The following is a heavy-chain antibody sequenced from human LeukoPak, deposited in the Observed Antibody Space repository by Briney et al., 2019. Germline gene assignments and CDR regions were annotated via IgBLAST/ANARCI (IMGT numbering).Heavy chain of an antibody. CDR1: GFTFSSYS. CDR3: AKGITVTSASSFDY. CDR2: ISGSGGRT. J-gene: IGHJ4*02. D-gene: IGHD4-17*01. Sequence: GGSLRLSCAASGFTFSSYSMNWVRQAPGKGLEWVSAISGSGGRTYYADSVKGRFTISRDNSKNTLYLQMNSLRAEDTAVHYCAKGITVTSASSFDYWGQGTLVTVSS. V-gene: IGHV3-23*01.